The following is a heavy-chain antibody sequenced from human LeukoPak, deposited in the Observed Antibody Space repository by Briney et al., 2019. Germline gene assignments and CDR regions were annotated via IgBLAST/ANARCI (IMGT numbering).Heavy chain of an antibody. Sequence: PGGSLRLSCAASGFTFSTYAVNWVRQARGKGLEWVSAISGSCDSTYYADSVKGRFTISRDNSKDTLYLQMSSVRVDDTAVYYCARDRGRYYDSRGFYWGYYFASWGQGTLVTVSS. D-gene: IGHD3-22*01. CDR2: ISGSCDST. V-gene: IGHV3-23*01. CDR1: GFTFSTYA. J-gene: IGHJ4*02. CDR3: ARDRGRYYDSRGFYWGYYFAS.